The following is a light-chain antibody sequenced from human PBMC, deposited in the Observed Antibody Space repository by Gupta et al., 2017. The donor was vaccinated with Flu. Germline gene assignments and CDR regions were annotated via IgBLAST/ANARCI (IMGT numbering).Light chain of an antibody. V-gene: IGKV1-9*01. CDR3: QQLPGSYS. CDR1: QGISSY. Sequence: DIQLTQSPSFLSASVGDRVTITCRASQGISSYLAWYQQKPGKAPKLLIYAASTLQSGVPSRFSGSGSGTEFTLTSSSLQPEDFATYYWQQLPGSYSFGQGTKLEIK. J-gene: IGKJ2*03. CDR2: AAS.